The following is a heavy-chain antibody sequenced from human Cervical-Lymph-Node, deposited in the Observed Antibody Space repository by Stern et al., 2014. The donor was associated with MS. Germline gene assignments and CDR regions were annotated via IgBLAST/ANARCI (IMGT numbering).Heavy chain of an antibody. CDR2: IKSNTDGGTT. J-gene: IGHJ4*02. V-gene: IGHV3-15*01. Sequence: VQLVQSGGGLVKPGGSLRLSCATSGFSFSNAWMSWVRQAPGKGLEWVGRIKSNTDGGTTDYAAPVKGRFTMSRDDSKDTMYLQMNSLKTEDTAVYYCATDLGVITTNFDYWGQGTLVTVSS. CDR1: GFSFSNAW. D-gene: IGHD3-22*01. CDR3: ATDLGVITTNFDY.